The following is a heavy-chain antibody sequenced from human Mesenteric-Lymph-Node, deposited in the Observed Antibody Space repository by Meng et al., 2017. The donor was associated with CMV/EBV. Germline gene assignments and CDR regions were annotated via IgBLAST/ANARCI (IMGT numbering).Heavy chain of an antibody. CDR3: ARGGAEEPYCFDS. CDR1: GDSVTNKMW. CDR2: SYEIGNT. J-gene: IGHJ4*02. Sequence: HVQLQESCPGLVRPSGTLSLTCSVPGDSVTNKMWWTCVRQSPGKGLEWIGESYEIGNTNYKSSLKSRLTISLDNSKNQLSLTLTSVAAANTAVYYCARGGAEEPYCFDSWGLGTLVTVSS. V-gene: IGHV4-4*02. D-gene: IGHD2-21*01.